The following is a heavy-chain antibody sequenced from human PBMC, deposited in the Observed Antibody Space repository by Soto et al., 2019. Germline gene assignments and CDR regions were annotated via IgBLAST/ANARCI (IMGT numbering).Heavy chain of an antibody. D-gene: IGHD4-17*01. CDR2: IWYDGSNK. V-gene: IGHV3-33*01. J-gene: IGHJ6*03. CDR1: GFTFSSYG. CDR3: ARDRTVTLRGGYYYYMDV. Sequence: QVQLVESGGGVVQPGRSLRLSCAASGFTFSSYGMHWVRQAPGKGLEWVAVIWYDGSNKYYADYVKARFTISRANSKNKMYFQMNSLRAEDTAVYYCARDRTVTLRGGYYYYMDVWGKGTTVTVSS.